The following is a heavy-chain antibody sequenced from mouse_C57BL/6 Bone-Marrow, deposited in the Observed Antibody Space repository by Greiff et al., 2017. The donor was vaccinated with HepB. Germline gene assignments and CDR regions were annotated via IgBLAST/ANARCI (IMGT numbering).Heavy chain of an antibody. CDR2: IYPGDGDT. D-gene: IGHD2-2*01. Sequence: QVQLKESGAELVKPGASVKISCKASGYAFSSYWMNWVKQRPGKGLEWIGQIYPGDGDTNYNGKFKGKATLTADKSSSTAYMQLSSLTSEDSAVYCGARSRGYDWYFDVWGTGTTVTVSS. V-gene: IGHV1-80*01. J-gene: IGHJ1*03. CDR1: GYAFSSYW. CDR3: ARSRGYDWYFDV.